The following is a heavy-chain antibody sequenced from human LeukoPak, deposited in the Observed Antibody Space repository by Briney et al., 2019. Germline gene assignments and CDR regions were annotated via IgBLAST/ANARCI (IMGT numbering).Heavy chain of an antibody. Sequence: GGSLRLSCAASGFTFSNYAIHWVRQAPGKGLEYVSSILPDAGSTNYANSVKGRFTISRDNSMNTLYLQMDSLRAEDMAIYYCARDGWRGSGNQCYFDYWGQGTLVTASS. CDR2: ILPDAGST. CDR1: GFTFSNYA. V-gene: IGHV3-64*01. J-gene: IGHJ4*02. D-gene: IGHD3-16*01. CDR3: ARDGWRGSGNQCYFDY.